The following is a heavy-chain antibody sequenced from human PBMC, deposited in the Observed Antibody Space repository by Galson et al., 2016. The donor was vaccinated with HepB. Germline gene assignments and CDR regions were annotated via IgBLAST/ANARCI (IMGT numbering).Heavy chain of an antibody. V-gene: IGHV1-69*13. J-gene: IGHJ5*02. D-gene: IGHD3-9*01. CDR3: ARGVNNGFDWTSHNWFDT. Sequence: SVKVSCKASGGIFSRQIISWVRQAPGQGLEWMGGIIPIFDTANYAQRFQGRVTITADESPTTVHMELSSLRSDDTAVYYWARGVNNGFDWTSHNWFDTWGQGTRVTVSS. CDR2: IIPIFDTA. CDR1: GGIFSRQI.